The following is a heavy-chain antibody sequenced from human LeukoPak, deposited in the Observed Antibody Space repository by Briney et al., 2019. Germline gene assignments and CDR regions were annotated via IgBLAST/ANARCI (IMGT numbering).Heavy chain of an antibody. D-gene: IGHD6-19*01. CDR1: GYTLTELS. J-gene: IGHJ3*02. Sequence: ASVEVSCKVSGYTLTELSMHWVRQAPGKGLEWMGGFDPEDGETIYAQKFQGRVTMTEDTSTDTAYMELSSLRSEDTAVYYCATSAHSGWYAFDIWGQGTMVTVSS. CDR2: FDPEDGET. V-gene: IGHV1-24*01. CDR3: ATSAHSGWYAFDI.